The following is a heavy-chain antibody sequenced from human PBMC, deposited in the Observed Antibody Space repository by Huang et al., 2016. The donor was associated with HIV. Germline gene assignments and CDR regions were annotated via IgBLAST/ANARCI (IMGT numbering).Heavy chain of an antibody. Sequence: QVQLVQSGAEVKKPGASVKVSCKASGYTFPCYGISWVRQAPGQGLEWMGWSSAYNGHTNYAQKLQGRVTMTTETSTSTAYMELRSLRSDDTAVYYCAGDRGAVAGTSPGYWGQGTLVTVSS. CDR1: GYTFPCYG. CDR3: AGDRGAVAGTSPGY. J-gene: IGHJ4*02. V-gene: IGHV1-18*01. D-gene: IGHD6-19*01. CDR2: SSAYNGHT.